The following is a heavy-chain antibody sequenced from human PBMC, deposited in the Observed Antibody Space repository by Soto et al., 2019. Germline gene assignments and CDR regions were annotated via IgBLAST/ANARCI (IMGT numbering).Heavy chain of an antibody. V-gene: IGHV1-18*01. CDR1: GYTFTSYG. J-gene: IGHJ6*02. D-gene: IGHD5-18*01. CDR3: ARMRAMDHYYYYGMDV. CDR2: ISAYNGNT. Sequence: QVQLVQSGAEVKKPGASVKVSCKASGYTFTSYGISWVRQAPGQGLEWMGWISAYNGNTNYAQKLQGRVTMTTDTSTNTAYMELRSLRSDDTAVYYCARMRAMDHYYYYGMDVWGQGTTVTVSS.